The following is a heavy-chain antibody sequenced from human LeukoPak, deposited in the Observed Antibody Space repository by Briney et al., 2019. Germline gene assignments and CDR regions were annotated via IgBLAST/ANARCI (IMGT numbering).Heavy chain of an antibody. CDR1: GYTFTGYY. J-gene: IGHJ4*02. Sequence: EAPVKVSRKASGYTFTGYYMHWVRQAPGQGLEWMGWINPNSGGTNYAQKFQGRVTMTRDTSISTAYMELSRLRSDDTAVYYCARRAEMATITPEFDYWGQGTLVTVSS. V-gene: IGHV1-2*02. CDR2: INPNSGGT. D-gene: IGHD5-24*01. CDR3: ARRAEMATITPEFDY.